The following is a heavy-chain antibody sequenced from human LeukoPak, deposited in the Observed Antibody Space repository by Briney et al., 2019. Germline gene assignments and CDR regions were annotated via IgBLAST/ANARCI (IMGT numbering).Heavy chain of an antibody. CDR1: GFTFSSYS. J-gene: IGHJ4*02. CDR3: ARMVGGHYDSSGYYYYFDY. Sequence: PGGSLRLSCAASGFTFSSYSMNWVRQAPGKGLEWVSYISSSSSTIYYADSVKGRFTISRDNAKNSLYLQMNSLRAEDTAVYYCARMVGGHYDSSGYYYYFDYWGQGTLVTVSS. CDR2: ISSSSSTI. V-gene: IGHV3-48*01. D-gene: IGHD3-22*01.